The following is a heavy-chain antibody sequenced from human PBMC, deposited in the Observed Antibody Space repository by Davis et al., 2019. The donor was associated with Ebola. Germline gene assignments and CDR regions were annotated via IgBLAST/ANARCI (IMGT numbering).Heavy chain of an antibody. CDR2: IYFTGTT. V-gene: IGHV4-31*02. CDR1: GLTFSSYS. CDR3: ARGGRASSRGIYFDY. J-gene: IGHJ4*02. D-gene: IGHD3-16*01. Sequence: LRLSCAASGLTFSSYSMNWIRQHPGKGLEWIGYIYFTGTTYFNPSLKNRLVMSVDTSGNEFTLKLTSVTAAETAVYYCARGGRASSRGIYFDYWGQGRLVTVSS.